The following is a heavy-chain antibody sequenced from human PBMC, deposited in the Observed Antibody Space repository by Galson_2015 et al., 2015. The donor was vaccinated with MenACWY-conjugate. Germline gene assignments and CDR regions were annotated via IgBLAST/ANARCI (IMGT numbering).Heavy chain of an antibody. CDR3: ARGGYNYGSPYYGMDV. Sequence: VKVSCKASGDTLTHRYLHWVRQAPGQALEWMGWITPFNGNTNYAQKFQDRVNFTWDSTVDTAHMELSSLRSEDTAMYYCARGGYNYGSPYYGMDVWGQGTTVTVSS. V-gene: IGHV1-45*02. CDR1: GDTLTHRY. J-gene: IGHJ6*02. D-gene: IGHD5-18*01. CDR2: ITPFNGNT.